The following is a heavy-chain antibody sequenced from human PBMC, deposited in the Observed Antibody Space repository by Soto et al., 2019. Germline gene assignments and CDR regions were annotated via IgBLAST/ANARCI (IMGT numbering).Heavy chain of an antibody. V-gene: IGHV3-11*01. D-gene: IGHD2-15*01. CDR1: GFTFSDYS. CDR2: ISSSGSNI. CDR3: ARPCSYFSCVRPVHGFDP. Sequence: QVHLVESGGGLVNPGGSLRLSCAASGFTFSDYSMSWMRQAPGKGLEWVSYISSSGSNIYYADSVKGRFTISRDTADKSLYLQLNSLRGQETTVYYFARPCSYFSCVRPVHGFDPWVQVVLVTVSS. J-gene: IGHJ5*02.